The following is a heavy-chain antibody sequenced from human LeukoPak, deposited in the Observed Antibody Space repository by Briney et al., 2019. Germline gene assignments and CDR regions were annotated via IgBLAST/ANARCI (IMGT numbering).Heavy chain of an antibody. D-gene: IGHD3-22*01. Sequence: GGSLRLSCAASGFTFSSYEMNWVRQAPGKGLEWVSYISSSGSTIYYADSVKGRFTISRDNAKNSLYLQMNSLRAEDSAVYYCARSQGYYDSSGYYIRWGQGTLVTVSS. V-gene: IGHV3-48*03. CDR1: GFTFSSYE. CDR2: ISSSGSTI. CDR3: ARSQGYYDSSGYYIR. J-gene: IGHJ4*02.